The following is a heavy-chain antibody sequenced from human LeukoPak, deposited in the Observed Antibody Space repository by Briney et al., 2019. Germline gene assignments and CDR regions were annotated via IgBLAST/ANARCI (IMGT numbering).Heavy chain of an antibody. CDR3: ARDEESSGGSMDV. V-gene: IGHV1-2*02. Sequence: ASVKVSCKASGYTFTSYGISWVRQAPGQGLEWMGWINPNSGGTNYAQKFQGRVTMTRDTSISTAYMELSRLRSDDTAVYYCARDEESSGGSMDVWGQGTTVTVSS. D-gene: IGHD2-15*01. J-gene: IGHJ6*02. CDR1: GYTFTSYG. CDR2: INPNSGGT.